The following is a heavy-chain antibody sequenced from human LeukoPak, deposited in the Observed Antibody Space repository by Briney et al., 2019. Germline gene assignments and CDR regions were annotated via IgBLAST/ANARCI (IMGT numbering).Heavy chain of an antibody. Sequence: SETLSLTCTVSGGFITSGGYFWTWIRQPPGKGLEWIGCIHYSGSTDYNPSLKSRVAISVDTSKNHFSLRLRSVTAADTAVYYCARASIAAPFYYYYYMDVWGKGTTVTVSS. CDR1: GGFITSGGYF. J-gene: IGHJ6*03. CDR2: IHYSGST. D-gene: IGHD6-6*01. V-gene: IGHV4-31*03. CDR3: ARASIAAPFYYYYYMDV.